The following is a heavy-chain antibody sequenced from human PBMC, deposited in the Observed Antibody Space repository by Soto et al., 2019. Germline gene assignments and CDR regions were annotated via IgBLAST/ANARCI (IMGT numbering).Heavy chain of an antibody. V-gene: IGHV6-1*01. Sequence: SQTLSLTCAISGYSVSSNSAAWNWIIQSPSRGLEWLGRTYYRSKWYNDYAVSVKSRITINPDTSKNQFSLQLNSVTPEDTAVYYCARDEYSSPRHGMHVWGQTTMLTL. CDR2: TYYRSKWYN. CDR3: ARDEYSSPRHGMHV. CDR1: GYSVSSNSAA. J-gene: IGHJ6*02. D-gene: IGHD6-6*01.